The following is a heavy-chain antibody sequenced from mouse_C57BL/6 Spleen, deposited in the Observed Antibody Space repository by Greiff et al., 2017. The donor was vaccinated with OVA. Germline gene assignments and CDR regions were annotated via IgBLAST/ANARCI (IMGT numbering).Heavy chain of an antibody. V-gene: IGHV14-4*01. CDR3: TVPPRELAY. CDR2: IDPENGDT. Sequence: EVKLVESGAELVRPGASVKLSCTASGFNIKDDYMHWVKQRPEQGLEWIGWIDPENGDTEYASKFQGKANITADTSSNTAYLQLSSLTSEDTAVYYTTVPPRELAYWGQGTLVTVSA. J-gene: IGHJ3*01. D-gene: IGHD5-1*01. CDR1: GFNIKDDY.